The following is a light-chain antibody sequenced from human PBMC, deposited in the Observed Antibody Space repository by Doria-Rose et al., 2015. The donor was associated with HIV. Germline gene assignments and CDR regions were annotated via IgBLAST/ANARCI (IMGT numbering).Light chain of an antibody. Sequence: TQSPGTLSLSPGERATLSCRASQSFSSTYLAWYQQKPGQAPSLLIYDGSNRTTGIPDRFSASGSGTDFTLTINRLEREDVALYCCHQYGSSCTFGQGTNLEI. J-gene: IGKJ1*01. V-gene: IGKV3-20*01. CDR1: QSFSSTY. CDR3: HQYGSSCT. CDR2: DGS.